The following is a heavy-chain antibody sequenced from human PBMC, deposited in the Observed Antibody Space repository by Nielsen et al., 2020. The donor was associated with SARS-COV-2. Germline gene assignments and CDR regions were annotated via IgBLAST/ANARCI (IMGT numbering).Heavy chain of an antibody. Sequence: WIRQSPSRGLEWLGRTYYRSKWYNDYAVSVKSRITINPDTSKNQFSLHLNSVTPEDTAVYYCARGAPGATAQFYRGNHYYGMDVWGQGTTVTVSS. D-gene: IGHD6-25*01. CDR3: ARGAPGATAQFYRGNHYYGMDV. CDR2: TYYRSKWYN. V-gene: IGHV6-1*01. J-gene: IGHJ6*02.